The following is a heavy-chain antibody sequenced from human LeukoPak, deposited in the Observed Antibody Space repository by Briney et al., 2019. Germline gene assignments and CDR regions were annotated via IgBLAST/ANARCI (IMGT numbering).Heavy chain of an antibody. D-gene: IGHD2-21*01. V-gene: IGHV3-21*01. CDR3: ATEGSILPDQTLLS. CDR2: INSRGSDE. CDR1: GFTFRTHS. Sequence: GGSLRLSCTVSGFTFRTHSWNWIGQAPGKGLEWVSSINSRGSDEYYADSVKGRFTISRDNAKNSLYLQMNSLRAEDTGVYYTATEGSILPDQTLLSWGQGTLVTVSS. J-gene: IGHJ5*02.